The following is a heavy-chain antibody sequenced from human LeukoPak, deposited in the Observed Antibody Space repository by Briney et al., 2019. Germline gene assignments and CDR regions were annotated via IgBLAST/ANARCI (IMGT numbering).Heavy chain of an antibody. CDR3: ARGQADVNPYDSSGHTRAFDI. D-gene: IGHD3-22*01. Sequence: MSSETLSLTCTVSGGSISSYYWSWIRQPPGKGLEWIGEINHSGSTNYNPSLKSRVTISVDTSKNQFSLKLSSVTAADTAVYYCARGQADVNPYDSSGHTRAFDIWGQGTMVTVSS. J-gene: IGHJ3*02. CDR2: INHSGST. V-gene: IGHV4-34*01. CDR1: GGSISSYY.